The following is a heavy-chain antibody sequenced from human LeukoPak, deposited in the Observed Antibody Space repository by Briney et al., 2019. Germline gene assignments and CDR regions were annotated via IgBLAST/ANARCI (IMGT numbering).Heavy chain of an antibody. CDR2: IKSKVYGGTT. D-gene: IGHD3-22*01. CDR1: GFTFGDYA. V-gene: IGHV3-49*03. Sequence: PGGSLRLSCTASGFTFGDYAMSWFRQAPGKGLEWVGFIKSKVYGGTTEYAASVKGRFTISRDDSKSIAYLQMNSLKTEDTAVYYCTRGYYDSSGYSDYWGQGTLVTVSS. J-gene: IGHJ4*02. CDR3: TRGYYDSSGYSDY.